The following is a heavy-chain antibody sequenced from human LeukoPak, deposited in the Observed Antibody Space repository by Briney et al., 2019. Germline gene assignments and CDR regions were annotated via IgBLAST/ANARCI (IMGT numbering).Heavy chain of an antibody. Sequence: VASVKVSCKASGYTFTGYYMHWVRQAPGQGLEWMGIINPSGGSTSYAQKFQGRVTMTRDMSTSTVYMELSSLRSEDTAVYYCARDSYYYDSSGYYHYAPFAPMDVWGKGTTVTVSS. CDR2: INPSGGST. J-gene: IGHJ6*03. CDR1: GYTFTGYY. D-gene: IGHD3-22*01. CDR3: ARDSYYYDSSGYYHYAPFAPMDV. V-gene: IGHV1-46*01.